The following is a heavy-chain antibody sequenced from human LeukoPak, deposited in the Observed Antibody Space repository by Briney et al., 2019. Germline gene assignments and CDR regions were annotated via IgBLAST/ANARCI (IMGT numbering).Heavy chain of an antibody. D-gene: IGHD3-10*01. J-gene: IGHJ6*03. CDR3: ARAHRLRGVISVYYYYYMDV. CDR2: ISSSSSTI. Sequence: TGGSLRLSCAASGFTFNNYWMSWVRQAPGKGLEWVSYISSSSSTIYYADSVKGRFTISGDNAKNSLYLQMNSLRAEDTAVYYCARAHRLRGVISVYYYYYMDVWGKGTTVTVSS. CDR1: GFTFNNYW. V-gene: IGHV3-48*01.